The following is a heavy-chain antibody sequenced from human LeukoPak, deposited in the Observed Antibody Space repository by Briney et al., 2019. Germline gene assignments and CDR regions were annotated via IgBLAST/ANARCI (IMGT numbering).Heavy chain of an antibody. CDR1: GFTFGNSW. CDR3: VVVVEPPDSDGFDV. J-gene: IGHJ3*01. Sequence: GGSLRLSCAASGFTFGNSWVHWVRQAPGKGLVWVSLINADGSTATYADSVKGRFTISRDNDRNTLSLQMNSLTIEDTAVYYCVVVVEPPDSDGFDVWGQGTMITVSS. V-gene: IGHV3-74*01. D-gene: IGHD1-14*01. CDR2: INADGSTA.